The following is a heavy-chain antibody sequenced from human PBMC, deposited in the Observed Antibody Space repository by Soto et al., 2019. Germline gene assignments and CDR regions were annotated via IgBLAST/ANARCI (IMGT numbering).Heavy chain of an antibody. V-gene: IGHV1-2*02. CDR3: ARAKTGDFWSGYYLHYFDY. D-gene: IGHD3-3*01. J-gene: IGHJ4*02. Sequence: ASVKVSCKASGYTFTGYYMHWVRQAPGQGLEWMGWINPNSGGTNYAQKFQGRVTMTRDTSISTAYMELSRLRSDDTAVYYCARAKTGDFWSGYYLHYFDYWGQGTLVTVSS. CDR2: INPNSGGT. CDR1: GYTFTGYY.